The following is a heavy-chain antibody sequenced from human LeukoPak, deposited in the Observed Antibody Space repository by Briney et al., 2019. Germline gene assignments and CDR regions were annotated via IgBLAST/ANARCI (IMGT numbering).Heavy chain of an antibody. CDR3: ATYYYDSSGYYYVGY. Sequence: ASVKVSCKVSGYTLTELSMRWVRQAPGKGLEWMGGFDPEDGETIYAQKFQGRVTMTEDTSTDTAYMELSSLRSEDTAVYYCATYYYDSSGYYYVGYWGQGTLVTVSS. V-gene: IGHV1-24*01. D-gene: IGHD3-22*01. J-gene: IGHJ4*02. CDR1: GYTLTELS. CDR2: FDPEDGET.